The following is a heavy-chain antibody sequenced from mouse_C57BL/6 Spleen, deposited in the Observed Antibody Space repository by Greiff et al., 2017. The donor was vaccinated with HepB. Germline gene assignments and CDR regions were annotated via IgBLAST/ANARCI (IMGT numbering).Heavy chain of an antibody. V-gene: IGHV5-4*01. Sequence: VKLVESGGGLVKPGGSLKLSCAASGFTFSSYAMSWVRQTPEKRLEWVATISDGGSYSYYPDNVKGRFTISRDNAKNNLYLQMSHLKSEDTAMYYCARDGYNWYFDVWGTGTTVTVSS. CDR1: GFTFSSYA. J-gene: IGHJ1*03. CDR2: ISDGGSYS. D-gene: IGHD2-2*01. CDR3: ARDGYNWYFDV.